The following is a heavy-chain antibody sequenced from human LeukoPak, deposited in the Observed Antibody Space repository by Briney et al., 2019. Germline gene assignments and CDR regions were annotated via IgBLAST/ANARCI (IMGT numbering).Heavy chain of an antibody. V-gene: IGHV3-30*18. J-gene: IGHJ4*02. CDR1: GFTFSSYG. CDR2: ISYDGSNA. Sequence: GGSLRLSCAASGFTFSSYGMHWVRQAPGKGLEWVAVISYDGSNAYYADSLKGRFTISRDNSKNTLYLQMNSLRAEDTAMYYCAKSSRTDTSGYLGYWGQGILVTVSS. CDR3: AKSSRTDTSGYLGY. D-gene: IGHD3-22*01.